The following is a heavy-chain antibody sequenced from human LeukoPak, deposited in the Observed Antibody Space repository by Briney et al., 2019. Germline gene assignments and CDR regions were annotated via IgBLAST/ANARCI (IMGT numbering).Heavy chain of an antibody. CDR3: ATAHRWALIPFDY. J-gene: IGHJ4*02. CDR2: IQSNTNGGAA. D-gene: IGHD1-26*01. Sequence: GGSLRLSCAASGFSFSNTWMSWVRQAPGKGLEWVGRIQSNTNGGAAEYGTSVRGRFTISRDDSKNTLYLQMNSLEPDDTAVYFCATAHRWALIPFDYWGQGTLVTVSS. CDR1: GFSFSNTW. V-gene: IGHV3-15*01.